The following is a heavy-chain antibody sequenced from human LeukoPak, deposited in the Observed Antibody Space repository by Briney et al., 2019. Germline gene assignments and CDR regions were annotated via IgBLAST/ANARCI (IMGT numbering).Heavy chain of an antibody. J-gene: IGHJ6*02. CDR1: GYTFTSYA. Sequence: ASVKVSCKASGYTFTSYAMHWVRQAPGQRLEWMGWINAGNGNTKYSQKFQGRVTITRDTSASTAYMELSRLRSDDTAVYYCARDRYCSGGSCAGYYYYGMDVWGQGTTVTVSS. V-gene: IGHV1-3*01. CDR3: ARDRYCSGGSCAGYYYYGMDV. CDR2: INAGNGNT. D-gene: IGHD2-15*01.